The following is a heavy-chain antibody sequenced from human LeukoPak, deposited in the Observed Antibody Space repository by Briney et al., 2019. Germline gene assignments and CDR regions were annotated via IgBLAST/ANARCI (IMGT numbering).Heavy chain of an antibody. Sequence: PSEPLSLPCAVYGGSFSGYYGSWMRHPPGEGLECIGEINHSGSTNYNPSLKSRGTISVDTSKNQFSLKLSSVTAADTAAYYCAREGRPDGGAYFDYWGQGTLVTVSS. CDR3: AREGRPDGGAYFDY. CDR1: GGSFSGYY. V-gene: IGHV4-34*01. CDR2: INHSGST. D-gene: IGHD2-15*01. J-gene: IGHJ4*02.